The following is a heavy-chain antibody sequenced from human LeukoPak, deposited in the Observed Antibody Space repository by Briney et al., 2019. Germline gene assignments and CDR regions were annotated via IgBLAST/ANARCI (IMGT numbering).Heavy chain of an antibody. CDR3: ARDRARIAAAGTIVTYGMDV. CDR1: GGSLSGYY. D-gene: IGHD6-13*01. Sequence: PSETLSLTCAVYGGSLSGYYWSWIRQPQGKGLEWIGEINQSGSTNYNPSFKSRVTISVDTSKNQFSLKLSSVTAADTAVYYCARDRARIAAAGTIVTYGMDVWGQGTTVTVSS. CDR2: INQSGST. J-gene: IGHJ6*02. V-gene: IGHV4-34*01.